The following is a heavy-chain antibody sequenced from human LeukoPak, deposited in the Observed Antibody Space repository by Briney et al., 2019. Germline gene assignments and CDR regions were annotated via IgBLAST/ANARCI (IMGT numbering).Heavy chain of an antibody. CDR3: ARAWALKWELGGGNFDY. Sequence: PGGSLRLSCAASGFTFSDYYMSWIRQAPGKGLEWVSYISSSGSTIYYADSVKGRFTIPRDNAKNSLYLQMNSLRAEDTAVYYCARAWALKWELGGGNFDYWGQGTLVTVSS. J-gene: IGHJ4*02. D-gene: IGHD1-26*01. CDR2: ISSSGSTI. CDR1: GFTFSDYY. V-gene: IGHV3-11*01.